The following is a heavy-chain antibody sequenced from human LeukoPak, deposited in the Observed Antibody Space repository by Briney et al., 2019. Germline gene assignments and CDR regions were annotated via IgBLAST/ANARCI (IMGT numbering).Heavy chain of an antibody. CDR1: GGTFSSYA. J-gene: IGHJ4*02. CDR2: IIPIFGTA. D-gene: IGHD3-10*01. Sequence: GASVKVSCKASGGTFSSYAISWVRQAPGQGLEWMGGIIPIFGTANYAQKFQGRVTITADESTSTAYMELSSLRSEDTAVYYCARSTDYYGSGSYYMDYWGQGTLVTVPS. CDR3: ARSTDYYGSGSYYMDY. V-gene: IGHV1-69*01.